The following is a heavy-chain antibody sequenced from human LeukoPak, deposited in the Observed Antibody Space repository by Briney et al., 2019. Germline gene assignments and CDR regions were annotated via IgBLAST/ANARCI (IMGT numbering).Heavy chain of an antibody. V-gene: IGHV4-34*01. CDR3: ARGRWGDYYDSSGYYLLDY. D-gene: IGHD3-22*01. Sequence: SETLSLTCAVYGGSFSGYYWSWIRQPPAKALEWTGEINHSGSTNYNPSLKSRVTRSVDTSKNQFSLKLSSVTAADTAVYYCARGRWGDYYDSSGYYLLDYWGQGTLVTVSS. CDR2: INHSGST. CDR1: GGSFSGYY. J-gene: IGHJ4*02.